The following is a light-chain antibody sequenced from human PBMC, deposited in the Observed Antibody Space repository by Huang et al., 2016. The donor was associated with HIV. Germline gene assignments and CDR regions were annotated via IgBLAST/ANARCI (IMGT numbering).Light chain of an antibody. CDR1: QSVSTN. CDR3: QQYNNWHLT. V-gene: IGKV3-15*01. J-gene: IGKJ4*01. CDR2: GST. Sequence: IVMTQTPATLPVSPGGSATLSCRASQSVSTNLAWYQQKPGQTPRLISYGSTTRATGVPARFSGSGSGTDFTLTINSLQSEDFGIYYCQQYNNWHLTFGGGTKV.